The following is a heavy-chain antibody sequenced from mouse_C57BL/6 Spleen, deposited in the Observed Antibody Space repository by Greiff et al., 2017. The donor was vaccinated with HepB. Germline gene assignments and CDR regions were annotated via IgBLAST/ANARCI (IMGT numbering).Heavy chain of an antibody. CDR2: INPNNGGT. J-gene: IGHJ1*03. CDR3: AREGALPGYFDV. Sequence: EVQLQQSGPELVKPGASVKMSCKASGYTFTDYNMHWVKQSHGKSLEWIGYINPNNGGTSYNQKFKGKATLTVNKSSSTAYMELRSLTSEDSAVYYCAREGALPGYFDVWGTGTTVTVSS. V-gene: IGHV1-22*01. CDR1: GYTFTDYN.